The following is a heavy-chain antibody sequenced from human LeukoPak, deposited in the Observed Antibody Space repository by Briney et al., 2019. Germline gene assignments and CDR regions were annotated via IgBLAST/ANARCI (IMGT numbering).Heavy chain of an antibody. CDR3: AREWRYYDSSGYYSDLIDY. CDR2: ISYDGSNK. Sequence: PGGSLRLSCAASGFTISSYAMHWVRQAPGKGLEWVAVISYDGSNKYYADSVKGRFTISRDNSKNTLYLQMNSLRAEDTAVYYCAREWRYYDSSGYYSDLIDYWGQGTLVTVSS. D-gene: IGHD3-22*01. J-gene: IGHJ4*02. V-gene: IGHV3-30-3*01. CDR1: GFTISSYA.